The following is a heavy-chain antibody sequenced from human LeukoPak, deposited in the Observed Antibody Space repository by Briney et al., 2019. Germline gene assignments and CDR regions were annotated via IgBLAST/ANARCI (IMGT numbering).Heavy chain of an antibody. J-gene: IGHJ6*03. V-gene: IGHV4-38-2*02. CDR3: ARADYSSSWSRDYYYMDV. CDR2: VYHSGNT. CDR1: DSSISTGYF. Sequence: SDTLSLTCIVSDSSISTGYFWGWVRQPPGKGLEWIGNVYHSGNTYYNPSLKSRVTISVDTSKNQFSLNLSSVTAADTAVYYCARADYSSSWSRDYYYMDVWGKGTTVTVSS. D-gene: IGHD6-13*01.